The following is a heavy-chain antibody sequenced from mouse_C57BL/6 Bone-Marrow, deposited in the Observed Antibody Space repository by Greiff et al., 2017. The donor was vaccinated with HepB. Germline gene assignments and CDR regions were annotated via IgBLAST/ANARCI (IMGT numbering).Heavy chain of an antibody. J-gene: IGHJ3*01. CDR2: IDPSDSYT. CDR1: GYTFTSYW. D-gene: IGHD2-1*01. Sequence: QVQLQQSGAELVKPGASVKLSCKASGYTFTSYWMQWVKQRPGQGLEWIGEIDPSDSYTNYNQKFKGKATLTVDTSYSTAHMQLSSLTSEDSAVYYCARPVYYGNSWFAYWGQGTLVTVSA. V-gene: IGHV1-50*01. CDR3: ARPVYYGNSWFAY.